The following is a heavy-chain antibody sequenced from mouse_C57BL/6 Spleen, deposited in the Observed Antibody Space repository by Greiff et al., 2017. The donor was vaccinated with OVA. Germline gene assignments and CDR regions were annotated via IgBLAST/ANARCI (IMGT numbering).Heavy chain of an antibody. CDR2: IDPENGDT. CDR1: GFNIKDDY. Sequence: DVQLQESGAELVRPGASVKLSCTASGFNIKDDYMHWVKQRPEQGLEWIGWIDPENGDTEYASKFQGKATITADTSSNTAYLQLSSLTSEDTAVYYCTTAAWFAYWGQGTLVTVSA. V-gene: IGHV14-4*01. J-gene: IGHJ3*01. CDR3: TTAAWFAY. D-gene: IGHD3-3*01.